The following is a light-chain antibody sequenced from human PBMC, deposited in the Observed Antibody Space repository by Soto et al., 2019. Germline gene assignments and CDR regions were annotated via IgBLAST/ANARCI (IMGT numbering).Light chain of an antibody. CDR1: NIGSKN. CDR3: QVWDSSTYV. Sequence: SYELTQPLSVSVALGRTARITCGGNNIGSKNVHWYQQKPGQAPVLVIYRDSNRPSGIPERFSGSNSGNTATLTISRAQAGDEADYYCQVWDSSTYVFGTGTKLTVL. J-gene: IGLJ1*01. CDR2: RDS. V-gene: IGLV3-9*01.